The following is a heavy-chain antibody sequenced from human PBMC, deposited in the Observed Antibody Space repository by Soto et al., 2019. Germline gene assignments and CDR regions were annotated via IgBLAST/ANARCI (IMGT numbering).Heavy chain of an antibody. CDR2: ISSSSSYI. D-gene: IGHD3-9*01. J-gene: IGHJ3*02. CDR3: ARDRNYDILTGYYVDAFDI. CDR1: GFTFSSYS. V-gene: IGHV3-21*01. Sequence: GGSLRLFCAASGFTFSSYSMNWVRQAPGKGLEWVSSISSSSSYIYYADSVKGRFTISRDNAKNSLYLQMNSLRAEDTAVYYCARDRNYDILTGYYVDAFDIWGQGTMVTVSS.